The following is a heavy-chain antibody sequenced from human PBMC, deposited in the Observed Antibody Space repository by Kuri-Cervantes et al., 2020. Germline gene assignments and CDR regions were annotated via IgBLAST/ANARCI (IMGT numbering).Heavy chain of an antibody. V-gene: IGHV1-24*01. CDR2: FDPEDGET. J-gene: IGHJ4*02. CDR1: GYTFTTYY. D-gene: IGHD2-2*01. Sequence: ASVKVSCKTSGYTFTTYYVHWVRQAPGKGLEWMGGFDPEDGETIYAQKFQGRVTMTEDTSTDTAYMELSSLRSEDTAVYYCATSVIMGCSSTSCSIDYWGQGTLVTVSS. CDR3: ATSVIMGCSSTSCSIDY.